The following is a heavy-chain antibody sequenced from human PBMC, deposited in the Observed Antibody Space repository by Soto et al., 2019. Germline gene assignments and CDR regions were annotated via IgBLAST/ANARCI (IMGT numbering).Heavy chain of an antibody. CDR1: GFTFSTYS. Sequence: PGGSLSLSCAASGFTFSTYSMNWVRQAPGKGLEWVSYISSSSSYIYYADSVKGRFTISRDNAKNSLYLQMNSLRAEDTAVYYCARDQDKLRYFDWSPGMDVWGQGTTVTVSS. CDR3: ARDQDKLRYFDWSPGMDV. CDR2: ISSSSSYI. V-gene: IGHV3-21*05. D-gene: IGHD3-9*01. J-gene: IGHJ6*02.